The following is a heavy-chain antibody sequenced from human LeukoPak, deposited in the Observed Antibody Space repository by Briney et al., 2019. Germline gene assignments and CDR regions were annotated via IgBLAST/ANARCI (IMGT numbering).Heavy chain of an antibody. V-gene: IGHV4-34*01. D-gene: IGHD6-6*01. CDR1: GGSFSGYY. Sequence: SETLSLTCAVYGGSFSGYYWSWIRQPPGKGLEWIGEINHSGSTNYNPSLQTRVTISADRSKNQFSLKVFSLTAADTAVYYCARGISARDSHSWFDPWGQGTLVTVSS. CDR3: ARGISARDSHSWFDP. CDR2: INHSGST. J-gene: IGHJ5*02.